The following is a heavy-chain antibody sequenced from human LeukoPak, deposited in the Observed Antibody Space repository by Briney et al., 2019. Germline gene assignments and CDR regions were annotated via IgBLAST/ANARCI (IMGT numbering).Heavy chain of an antibody. D-gene: IGHD2-2*01. V-gene: IGHV4-31*03. CDR2: IYYSGST. CDR3: ARELSTSSLTFDI. J-gene: IGHJ3*02. CDR1: GGSISSGVYY. Sequence: SETLSLICTVSGGSISSGVYYWSWLRQHPGKGLEWIGYIYYSGSTYDNASLKSRVTISVDTSKNQFSLNLSSVTAADTAVYYCARELSTSSLTFDIWGQGTMVTVSS.